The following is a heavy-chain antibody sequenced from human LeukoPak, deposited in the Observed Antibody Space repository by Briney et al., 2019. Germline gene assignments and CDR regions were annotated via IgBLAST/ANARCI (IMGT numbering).Heavy chain of an antibody. D-gene: IGHD3-22*01. CDR2: ISAYNGNT. Sequence: ASVKVSCKASGYTFTSYGISWVRQAPGQGLEWMGWISAYNGNTNYAQKLQGRVTMTTDTSASTAYMELRSLRSDDTAVYYCARDTPVVARGLVEVVPDYWGQGTLVTVSS. J-gene: IGHJ4*02. CDR1: GYTFTSYG. V-gene: IGHV1-18*01. CDR3: ARDTPVVARGLVEVVPDY.